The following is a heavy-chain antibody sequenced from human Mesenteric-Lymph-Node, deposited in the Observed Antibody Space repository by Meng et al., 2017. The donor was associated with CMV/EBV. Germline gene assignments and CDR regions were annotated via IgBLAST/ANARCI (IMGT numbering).Heavy chain of an antibody. Sequence: ASVKVSCKASGYTFTGYYMHWVRQAPGQGLEWMGWINPNSGGTNYAQKLQGRVTMTRDTSISTAYMELSRLRSDDTAVYYCARDMDKGERAAAGTLPSDYYYYGMDVWGQGTTVTVSS. CDR2: INPNSGGT. V-gene: IGHV1-2*02. CDR1: GYTFTGYY. CDR3: ARDMDKGERAAAGTLPSDYYYYGMDV. D-gene: IGHD6-13*01. J-gene: IGHJ6*02.